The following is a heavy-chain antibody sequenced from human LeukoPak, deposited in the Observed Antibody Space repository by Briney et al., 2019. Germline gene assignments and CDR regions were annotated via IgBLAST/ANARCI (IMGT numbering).Heavy chain of an antibody. CDR1: GYTFTSYG. J-gene: IGHJ3*02. CDR3: ARDIVVVPAATYRAPDAFDI. Sequence: ASVKVSCKASGYTFTSYGISWVRQAPGQGLEWMGWISAYNGNTNYAQKLQGRVTMTTDTSTCTAYMELRSLRSDDTAVYYCARDIVVVPAATYRAPDAFDIWGQGTMVTVSS. V-gene: IGHV1-18*01. CDR2: ISAYNGNT. D-gene: IGHD2-2*01.